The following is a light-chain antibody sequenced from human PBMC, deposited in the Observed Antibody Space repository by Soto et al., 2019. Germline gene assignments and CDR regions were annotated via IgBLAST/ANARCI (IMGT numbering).Light chain of an antibody. Sequence: EIVMTQSPATLSVSPGERATLSCRASQSVSSNLAWYQQKPGQAPRLLIYGASTRATGIPARFSGSGSGTDFILTINRLEPEDFAVYYCQQYGSSGTFGQGTKVDIK. J-gene: IGKJ1*01. CDR2: GAS. V-gene: IGKV3-15*01. CDR1: QSVSSN. CDR3: QQYGSSGT.